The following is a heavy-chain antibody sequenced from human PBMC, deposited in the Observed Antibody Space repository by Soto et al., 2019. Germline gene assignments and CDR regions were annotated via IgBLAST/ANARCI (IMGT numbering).Heavy chain of an antibody. J-gene: IGHJ4*02. CDR3: ARVHVGYCSGGSCLFDY. Sequence: VRSLRLSCAASGFTFSSYAMHWVRQAPGKGLEWVAVISYAGSNKYYADSVKGRFTISRDNSKNTLYLQMNSLRAEDTAVYHCARVHVGYCSGGSCLFDYWGQRTLVTVSS. CDR1: GFTFSSYA. D-gene: IGHD2-15*01. CDR2: ISYAGSNK. V-gene: IGHV3-30-3*01.